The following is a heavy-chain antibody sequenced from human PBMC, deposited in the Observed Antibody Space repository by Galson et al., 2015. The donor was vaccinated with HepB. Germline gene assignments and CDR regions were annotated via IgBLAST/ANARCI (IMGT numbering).Heavy chain of an antibody. CDR2: ISYDGSNK. V-gene: IGHV3-30*04. D-gene: IGHD5-24*01. CDR1: GFTFSSYA. Sequence: SLRLSCAASGFTFSSYAMHWVRQAPGKGLEWVAVISYDGSNKYYADSVKGRFTISRDNSKNTLYLQMNSLRAEDTAVYYCARVAEEMATITLFDYWGQGTLVTVSS. CDR3: ARVAEEMATITLFDY. J-gene: IGHJ4*02.